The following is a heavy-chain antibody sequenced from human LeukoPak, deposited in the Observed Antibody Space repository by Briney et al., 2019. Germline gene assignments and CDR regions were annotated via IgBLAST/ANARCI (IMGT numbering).Heavy chain of an antibody. D-gene: IGHD3-3*01. CDR2: IYTSGST. J-gene: IGHJ4*02. Sequence: ASETLSLTCTVSGGSISSYYWSWIRQPAGKGLEWIGRIYTSGSTNYNPSLKSRVTMSVDTSKNQFSLKLSSVTAADTAVYYCARLPYINDFWSGYSPVYYFDYWGQGTLVTVSS. CDR3: ARLPYINDFWSGYSPVYYFDY. CDR1: GGSISSYY. V-gene: IGHV4-4*07.